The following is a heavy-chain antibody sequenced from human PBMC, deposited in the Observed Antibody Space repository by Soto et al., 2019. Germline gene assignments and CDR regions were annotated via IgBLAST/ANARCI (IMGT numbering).Heavy chain of an antibody. CDR1: GFTFSSYS. CDR3: AKKVNAGPGSQYGDY. Sequence: EVQLLESGGGLVQPGGSLRLSCAASGFTFSSYSMSWVRQAPGKGLEWVSGFSTGGVDGTTYYADSVKGRFTISRDKSKNTLFLQMNSLRAEDTAIYYCAKKVNAGPGSQYGDYWGQGTLVTVSS. D-gene: IGHD3-10*01. CDR2: TGGVDGTT. J-gene: IGHJ4*02. V-gene: IGHV3-23*01.